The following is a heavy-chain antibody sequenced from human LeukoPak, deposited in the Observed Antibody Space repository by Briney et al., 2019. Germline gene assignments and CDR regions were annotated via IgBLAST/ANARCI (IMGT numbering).Heavy chain of an antibody. D-gene: IGHD6-19*01. CDR3: ARDISPQWLARGDFAFDI. J-gene: IGHJ3*02. V-gene: IGHV1-2*02. Sequence: ASVKVSCKASGYTFTGYYMHWVRQAPGQGLEWMGWINPNSGGTNYAQKFQGRVTMTRDTSISTAYMELSRQRSDDTAVYYCARDISPQWLARGDFAFDIWGQGTMVTVSS. CDR2: INPNSGGT. CDR1: GYTFTGYY.